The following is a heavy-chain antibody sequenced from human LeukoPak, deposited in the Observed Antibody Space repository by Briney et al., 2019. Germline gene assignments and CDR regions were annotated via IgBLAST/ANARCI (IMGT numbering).Heavy chain of an antibody. CDR1: GCSFSSYS. V-gene: IGHV3-48*02. Sequence: GGSLRLSCAASGCSFSSYSMNWVRQAPGKGLEWVSYITRSGSARYYADSVKGRFTISRDNAKNSLYLQMNSLRDEDTAVYYCARDRGSGSYRVGWVKDYYGMDVWGQGTTVTVSS. CDR2: ITRSGSAR. D-gene: IGHD3-10*01. J-gene: IGHJ6*02. CDR3: ARDRGSGSYRVGWVKDYYGMDV.